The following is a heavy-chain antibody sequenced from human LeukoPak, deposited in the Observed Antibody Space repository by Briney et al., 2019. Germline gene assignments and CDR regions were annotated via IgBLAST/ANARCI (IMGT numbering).Heavy chain of an antibody. J-gene: IGHJ4*02. V-gene: IGHV3-23*01. Sequence: GGSLRLSCAASGFTFSSYAMSWVRQAPGKGLEWVSAISGSGGSTYYADSVKGRFTSSRDNPKNTLYLQMNGLRVEDTAVYYCAKDMQTWPRFPDYWGQGTLVTVSS. D-gene: IGHD5-12*01. CDR2: ISGSGGST. CDR3: AKDMQTWPRFPDY. CDR1: GFTFSSYA.